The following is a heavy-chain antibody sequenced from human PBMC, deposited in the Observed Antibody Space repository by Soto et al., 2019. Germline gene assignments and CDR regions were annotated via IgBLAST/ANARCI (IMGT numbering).Heavy chain of an antibody. D-gene: IGHD6-19*01. CDR3: ARAGDSSGPVALGY. CDR1: GGSISSGGSS. V-gene: IGHV4-30-2*01. CDR2: IYHSGST. Sequence: QLQLQESGSGLVKPSQTLSLTCAVSGGSISSGGSSWSWIRQPPGKGLEWIGYIYHSGSTYYNPSLKSRVTISVDRSKNQFSLNLSSVTAADTAVYYCARAGDSSGPVALGYWGQGTLVTVSS. J-gene: IGHJ4*02.